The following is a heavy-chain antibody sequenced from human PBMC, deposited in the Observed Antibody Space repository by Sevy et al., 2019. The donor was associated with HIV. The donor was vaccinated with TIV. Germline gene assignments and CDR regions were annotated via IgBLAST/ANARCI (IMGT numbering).Heavy chain of an antibody. J-gene: IGHJ4*02. CDR2: INEDGSKQ. Sequence: GGSLRLSCAASGFIFNDYWMHWVRQAPGKGLEWVANINEDGSKQYYVDSVKGRFTISRDNAKSSVFLEMNSLRVDDAAIYYCVRAIGISASFWGQGTLVTVSS. V-gene: IGHV3-7*03. CDR3: VRAIGISASF. D-gene: IGHD2-15*01. CDR1: GFIFNDYW.